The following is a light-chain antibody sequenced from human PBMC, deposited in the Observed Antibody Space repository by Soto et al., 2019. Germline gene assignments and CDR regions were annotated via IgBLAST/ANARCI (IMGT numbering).Light chain of an antibody. Sequence: DIQMTQSPSTLSASVGDRVTITCRASQSISSWLAWYQQKPGKAPNLLIYDASSLQSGVPSRFSGSGSGTEFTLTISSLQPDDFATYYCQQCNSYSLTFGPGTKVDIK. CDR3: QQCNSYSLT. CDR2: DAS. CDR1: QSISSW. J-gene: IGKJ3*01. V-gene: IGKV1-5*01.